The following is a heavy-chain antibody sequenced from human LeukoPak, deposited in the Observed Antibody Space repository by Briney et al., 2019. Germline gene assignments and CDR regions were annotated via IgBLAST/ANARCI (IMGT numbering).Heavy chain of an antibody. CDR3: ASCSGGSCYSSGFDY. J-gene: IGHJ4*02. Sequence: SETLSLTCTVSGGSISSYYWSWIRQPPGKGQEWIGYIYYSGSTNYNPSLKSRVTISVDTSKNQFSLKLSSVTAADTAVYYCASCSGGSCYSSGFDYWGQGTLVTVSS. CDR2: IYYSGST. D-gene: IGHD2-15*01. CDR1: GGSISSYY. V-gene: IGHV4-59*01.